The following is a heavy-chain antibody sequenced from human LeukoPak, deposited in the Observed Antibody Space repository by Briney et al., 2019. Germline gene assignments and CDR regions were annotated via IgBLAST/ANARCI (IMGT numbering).Heavy chain of an antibody. CDR2: ISSSSSYI. CDR3: ARVRTVVRRILDY. V-gene: IGHV3-21*01. Sequence: LGGSLRLSCAASGFTFSSYSMNWVRQAPGKGLEWVSSISSSSSYIYYADSVKGRFTISRDNAKNSLYLQMNSLRAEDTAVYYCARVRTVVRRILDYWGQGTLVTVSS. J-gene: IGHJ4*02. D-gene: IGHD4-23*01. CDR1: GFTFSSYS.